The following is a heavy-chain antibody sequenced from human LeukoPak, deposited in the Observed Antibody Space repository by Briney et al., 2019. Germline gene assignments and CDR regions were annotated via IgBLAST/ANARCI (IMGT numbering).Heavy chain of an antibody. Sequence: PGGSLRLSCAASGFTFSTYWMNWVRQAPGKGLEWVANIKQDGSEKYYADSVKGRFTISRDNAKNSLFLQMNSLRAEDTAVYYCARDSSGPWFDPWGQGTLVTVSS. V-gene: IGHV3-7*01. D-gene: IGHD6-6*01. J-gene: IGHJ5*02. CDR2: IKQDGSEK. CDR1: GFTFSTYW. CDR3: ARDSSGPWFDP.